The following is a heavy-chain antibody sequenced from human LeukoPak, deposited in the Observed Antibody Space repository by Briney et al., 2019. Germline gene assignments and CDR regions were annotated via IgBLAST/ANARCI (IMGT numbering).Heavy chain of an antibody. CDR1: GFAFSSNW. CDR2: INSGGSGT. Sequence: GGSLRLSCAASGFAFSSNWMHWVRHTPGKGLVWVSRINSGGSGTSYADSVEGRFTISRDNAKNTLYLQMNSLKGEDTAVYYCATSLGPLTEYWGQGTLVTVSS. J-gene: IGHJ4*02. CDR3: ATSLGPLTEY. D-gene: IGHD7-27*01. V-gene: IGHV3-74*01.